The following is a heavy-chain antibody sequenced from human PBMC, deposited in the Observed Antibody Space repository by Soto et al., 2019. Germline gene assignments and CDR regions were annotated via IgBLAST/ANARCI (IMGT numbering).Heavy chain of an antibody. CDR2: IYHSGST. Sequence: SETLSLTCAVSGGSISSGGYSWSLIRQPPGKGLEWIGYIYHSGSTYYNPSLKSRVTISVDRSKNQFSLKLSSVTAADTAVYYCARGAPVVNDYWGQGTLVTVS. J-gene: IGHJ4*02. CDR3: ARGAPVVNDY. V-gene: IGHV4-30-2*01. CDR1: GGSISSGGYS. D-gene: IGHD3-22*01.